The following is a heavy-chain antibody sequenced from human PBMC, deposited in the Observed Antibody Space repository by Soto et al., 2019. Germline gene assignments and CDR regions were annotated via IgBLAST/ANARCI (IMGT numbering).Heavy chain of an antibody. CDR3: ARGGGGFDY. D-gene: IGHD3-16*01. CDR1: GFTFSSYA. Sequence: QVQLVESGGGVVQPGRSLRLSCAASGFTFSSYAMHWVRQAPGKGLEWVAVISYDGSNKYYADSVKGRFTISRDNSKNTLYLQMNSLRAEDTAVYYCARGGGGFDYWAREPWSPSPQ. CDR2: ISYDGSNK. J-gene: IGHJ4*02. V-gene: IGHV3-30-3*01.